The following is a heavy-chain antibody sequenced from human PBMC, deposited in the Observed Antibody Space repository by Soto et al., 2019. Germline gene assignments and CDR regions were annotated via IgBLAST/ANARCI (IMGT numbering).Heavy chain of an antibody. Sequence: GGSLRLSCAASGFSFSAYSMNWVRQAPGKGLEWIAYTSTSSTTKYYADSVRGRFSISRDNANDLLYLDMDKLRDEDTGIYYCAGSYSSGNWYFDYWGLGTPVTVSS. CDR3: AGSYSSGNWYFDY. V-gene: IGHV3-48*02. CDR1: GFSFSAYS. CDR2: TSTSSTTK. J-gene: IGHJ4*02. D-gene: IGHD3-10*01.